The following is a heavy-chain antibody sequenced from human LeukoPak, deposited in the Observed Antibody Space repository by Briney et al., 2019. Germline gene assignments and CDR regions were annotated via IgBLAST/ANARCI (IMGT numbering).Heavy chain of an antibody. J-gene: IGHJ6*02. CDR3: ATDIAVAGYYYGMDV. D-gene: IGHD6-19*01. V-gene: IGHV4-4*07. CDR2: IYTSGST. CDR1: GGSISSYY. Sequence: PSETLSLTCTVSGGSISSYYWSWIRQPAGKGLEWIGRIYTSGSTNYNPSLKSRVTMSVDTSKNQFSLKLSSVTAADTAVYYCATDIAVAGYYYGMDVWGQGTTVTVSS.